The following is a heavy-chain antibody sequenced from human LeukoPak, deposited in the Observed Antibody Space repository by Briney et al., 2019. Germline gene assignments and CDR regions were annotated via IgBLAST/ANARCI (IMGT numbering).Heavy chain of an antibody. CDR1: GYTFTSYD. CDR2: MNPNSGNT. J-gene: IGHJ6*03. D-gene: IGHD6-13*01. Sequence: ASVKVSCKASGYTFTSYDINWVRQATGQGLEWMGWMNPNSGNTGYAQKFQGRVTMTRNTSISTAYMELSSLRSEDTAVYYCARGNSSWYPYYYYYMDVWGKGTTVTISS. CDR3: ARGNSSWYPYYYYYMDV. V-gene: IGHV1-8*01.